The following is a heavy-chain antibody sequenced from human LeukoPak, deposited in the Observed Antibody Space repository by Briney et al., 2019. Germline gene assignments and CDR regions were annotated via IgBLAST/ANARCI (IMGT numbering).Heavy chain of an antibody. CDR3: ASQQRNFSRGWTAY. CDR1: GGSISSSSYY. D-gene: IGHD1-14*01. V-gene: IGHV4-39*07. J-gene: IGHJ4*02. Sequence: SETLSLTCTVSGGSISSSSYYWGWIRQPPGKGLEWIGSIYYSGSTYYNPSLKSRVTISVDTSKNQFSLKLSSVTAADTAVYYCASQQRNFSRGWTAYWGQGTLVTVSS. CDR2: IYYSGST.